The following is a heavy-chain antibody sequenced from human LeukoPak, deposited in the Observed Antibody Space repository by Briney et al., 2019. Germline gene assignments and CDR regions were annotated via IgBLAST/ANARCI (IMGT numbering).Heavy chain of an antibody. V-gene: IGHV4-61*02. Sequence: PSETLSLTCTVSGGSISSGSYYWSWIRQPAGKGLEWIGRIYTSGSTNYNPSLKSRVTISVDTSKNQFSLKLSSVTAADTAVYYCASRNLEGGGDCCDAFDIWGQGTMVTVSS. CDR3: ASRNLEGGGDCCDAFDI. D-gene: IGHD2-21*02. CDR2: IYTSGST. CDR1: GGSISSGSYY. J-gene: IGHJ3*02.